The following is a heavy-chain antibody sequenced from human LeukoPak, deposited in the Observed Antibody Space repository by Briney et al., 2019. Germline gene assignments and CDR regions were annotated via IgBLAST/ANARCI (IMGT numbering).Heavy chain of an antibody. J-gene: IGHJ4*02. CDR2: IYTSGSA. D-gene: IGHD5-18*01. CDR1: GGSIGSYF. V-gene: IGHV4-4*07. CDR3: ARDQVLVNTAMITAFDF. Sequence: SETLSLTCTVSGGSIGSYFWSWIRQPAGKGLEWLGRIYTSGSASYNPSLKSRVTMSVDTSKNQFSLKLSSVTAADTAVYYCARDQVLVNTAMITAFDFWGQGTLVTVSS.